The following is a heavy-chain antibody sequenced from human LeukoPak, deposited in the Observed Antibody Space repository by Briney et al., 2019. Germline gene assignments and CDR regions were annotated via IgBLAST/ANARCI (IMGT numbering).Heavy chain of an antibody. V-gene: IGHV1-3*01. D-gene: IGHD3-10*01. Sequence: GASVKVSCKASRYPFTSYAMHWVRQAAGQRLEWMGWIHVGNGNTDYSQKFQGRVTITRDTPATTTYMELSSLRSEDTAVYYCARVDGSGPNAPNDCWGQGSPVTVSS. CDR1: RYPFTSYA. J-gene: IGHJ4*02. CDR3: ARVDGSGPNAPNDC. CDR2: IHVGNGNT.